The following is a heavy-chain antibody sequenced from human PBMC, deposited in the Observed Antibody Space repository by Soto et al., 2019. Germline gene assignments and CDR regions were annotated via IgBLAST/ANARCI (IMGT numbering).Heavy chain of an antibody. CDR2: IIPILGIA. Sequence: QVQLVQSGAEVKKPGSSVKVSCKASGGTFSSYTISWVRQAPGQGIEWMGRIIPILGIANYAQKFQGRVTITADKPTSTAYMELSSLRSEDTAVYYCARDTGGVIVATIADAFDIWGQGTMVTVSS. D-gene: IGHD5-12*01. CDR1: GGTFSSYT. V-gene: IGHV1-69*08. J-gene: IGHJ3*02. CDR3: ARDTGGVIVATIADAFDI.